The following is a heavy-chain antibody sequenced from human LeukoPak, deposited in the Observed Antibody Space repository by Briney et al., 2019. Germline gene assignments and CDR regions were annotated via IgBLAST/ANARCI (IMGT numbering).Heavy chain of an antibody. J-gene: IGHJ3*02. D-gene: IGHD5-12*01. CDR3: ASILTVATTGSDAFDI. V-gene: IGHV4-38-2*01. CDR1: GFTFSSYS. Sequence: GSLRLSCAASGFTFSSYSMNWVRQAPGKGLEWIGSIYHSGSTYYNPSLKSRVTISVDTSKNQFSLKLSSVTAADTAVYYCASILTVATTGSDAFDIWGQGTMVTVSS. CDR2: IYHSGST.